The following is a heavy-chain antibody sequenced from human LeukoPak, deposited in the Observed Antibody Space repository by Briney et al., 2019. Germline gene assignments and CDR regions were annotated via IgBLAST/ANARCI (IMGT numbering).Heavy chain of an antibody. CDR2: INPNSGGT. D-gene: IGHD6-6*01. CDR3: ATEPHESSSSSSVY. CDR1: GYTFTGYY. V-gene: IGHV1-2*02. J-gene: IGHJ4*02. Sequence: ASVKVSCKASGYTFTGYYMHWVRQAPGQGLEWMGWINPNSGGTNYAQKFQGRVTMTRDTSISTAYMELSRLRSDDTAVYYCATEPHESSSSSSVYWGQGTLVTVSS.